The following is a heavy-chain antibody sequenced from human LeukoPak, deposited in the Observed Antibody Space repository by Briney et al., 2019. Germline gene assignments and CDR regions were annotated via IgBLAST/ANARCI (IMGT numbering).Heavy chain of an antibody. CDR1: GGSLSNYY. J-gene: IGHJ4*02. Sequence: NPSETLSLTCTVSGGSLSNYYWSWIRQPAGKRLEWIGRIYTSGSTNYNLSLKSRVTMSVDTSKNQFSLKLTSVTAADTAVYYCARHSIASDGARLFDYWGRGTLVTVSS. CDR2: IYTSGST. D-gene: IGHD2-21*01. CDR3: ARHSIASDGARLFDY. V-gene: IGHV4-4*07.